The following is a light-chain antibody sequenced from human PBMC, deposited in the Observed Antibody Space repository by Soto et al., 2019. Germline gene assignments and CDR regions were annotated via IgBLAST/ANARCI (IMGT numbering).Light chain of an antibody. J-gene: IGKJ1*01. Sequence: DIQINQSPSSLSASVGDKVTITCRASQGINNDLAGYQQQPGKDTRFIIHAASTLPSRVPSRFSGSGSGTDLTLTISSLQPEDVASYYCQKYNSAPQTFGQGTKVDIK. CDR1: QGINND. CDR3: QKYNSAPQT. CDR2: AAS. V-gene: IGKV1-27*01.